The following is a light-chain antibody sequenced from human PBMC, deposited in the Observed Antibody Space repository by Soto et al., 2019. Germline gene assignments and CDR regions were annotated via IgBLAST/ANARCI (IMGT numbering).Light chain of an antibody. CDR2: GAS. CDR1: QSVSGN. CDR3: QQYNSWPPFT. Sequence: EIVMTQSPATLSVSPGERATLSCRASQSVSGNLAWYQQKPGQAPRLLIYGASTRATGIPARFSGSGSGTEFTLTISSLPTEYFAVYYCQQYNSWPPFTFGPGTKVDIK. V-gene: IGKV3-15*01. J-gene: IGKJ3*01.